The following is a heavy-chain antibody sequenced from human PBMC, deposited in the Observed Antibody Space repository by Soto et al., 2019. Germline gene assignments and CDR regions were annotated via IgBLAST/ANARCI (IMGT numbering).Heavy chain of an antibody. CDR3: ATLPCLVNNDLCYNVFDL. V-gene: IGHV3-23*01. Sequence: GSLRLSCAASGITLISYAIIWFRHSPFKWREWVSAISGSGDGTYYADSVKGRFTISRDNSKNTLYLQMNSLRAEDTAVYYCATLPCLVNNDLCYNVFDLWGQGTMVTVSS. CDR1: GITLISYA. D-gene: IGHD3-10*01. J-gene: IGHJ3*01. CDR2: ISGSGDGT.